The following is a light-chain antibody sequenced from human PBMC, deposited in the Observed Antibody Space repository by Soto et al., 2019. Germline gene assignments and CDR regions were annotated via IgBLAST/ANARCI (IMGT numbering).Light chain of an antibody. CDR3: LQDYNYPIT. J-gene: IGKJ5*01. CDR2: SAS. CDR1: QGIRND. V-gene: IGKV1-6*01. Sequence: AIPVTQSPSSLSASVGDRVTITCRASQGIRNDLGWYQQKPGKAPKLLIYSASSLQSGVPSRFSGSGSGTDFTLTISSLQPEDFATYYCLQDYNYPITFGQGTRLEIK.